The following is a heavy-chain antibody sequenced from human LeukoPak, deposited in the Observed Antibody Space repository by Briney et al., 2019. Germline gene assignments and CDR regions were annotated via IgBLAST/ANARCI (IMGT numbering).Heavy chain of an antibody. D-gene: IGHD2-2*01. J-gene: IGHJ4*02. V-gene: IGHV3-23*01. Sequence: GGSLRLSRAASGFTFSTYAMTWVRQALGKGLEWVSAISGNGGSTYSADSVKGRFTISRDNSKNTLYLQMNSLTAEDTAVYYCARGPVVPSATYFFDYWGQGTLVVVSS. CDR3: ARGPVVPSATYFFDY. CDR2: ISGNGGST. CDR1: GFTFSTYA.